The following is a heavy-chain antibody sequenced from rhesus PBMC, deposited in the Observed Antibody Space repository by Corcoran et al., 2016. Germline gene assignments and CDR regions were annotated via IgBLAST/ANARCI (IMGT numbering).Heavy chain of an antibody. CDR1: GGSISGYYY. V-gene: IGHV4-73*01. D-gene: IGHD6-37*01. Sequence: QVQLQQWGEGLVKPSETLSLTCAVYGGSISGYYYWSWIRQPPGKGLEWIGYIYGNIESTNYNPALKDRVTSSKETSKNQFSVKLSSVTAEDTAVYYCARVKRWLENHDAFDFWGQGLRVTVSS. CDR2: IYGNIEST. J-gene: IGHJ3*01. CDR3: ARVKRWLENHDAFDF.